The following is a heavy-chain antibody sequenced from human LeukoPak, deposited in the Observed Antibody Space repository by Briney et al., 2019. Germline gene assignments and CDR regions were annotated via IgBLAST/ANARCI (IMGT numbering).Heavy chain of an antibody. J-gene: IGHJ4*02. CDR2: IIPIFGTA. V-gene: IGHV1-69*13. Sequence: ASVKVSCKASGGTFSSYAISWVRQAPGQGLEWMGGIIPIFGTANYAQKFQGRVTITADESTSTAYMELSSLRSEDTAVYYCARGEGYGGKFDYWGQGTLVTVSS. CDR1: GGTFSSYA. CDR3: ARGEGYGGKFDY. D-gene: IGHD4-23*01.